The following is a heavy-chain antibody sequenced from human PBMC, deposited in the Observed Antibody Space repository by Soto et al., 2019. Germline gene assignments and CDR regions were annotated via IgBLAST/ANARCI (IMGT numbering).Heavy chain of an antibody. J-gene: IGHJ6*02. CDR1: GGSISSGDYY. CDR3: ARDLWGYCGTDCYPLDV. CDR2: IYYSGST. D-gene: IGHD2-21*02. V-gene: IGHV4-61*08. Sequence: SETLSLTCTVSGGSISSGDYYWSWIRQPPGKGLEWIGYIYYSGSTNYNTSLKSRVTISVDTSKNQFSLKLNSVTAADTAVYYCARDLWGYCGTDCYPLDVWGQGTTVTVSS.